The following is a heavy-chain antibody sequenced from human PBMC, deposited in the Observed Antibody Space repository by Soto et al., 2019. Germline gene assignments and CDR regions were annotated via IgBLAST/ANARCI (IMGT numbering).Heavy chain of an antibody. J-gene: IGHJ4*02. CDR2: VYRSGST. CDR3: ARELNVYGGYDY. V-gene: IGHV4-61*01. CDR1: GGSAGSGNYY. Sequence: SETLSLTCTVSGGSAGSGNYYWTWIRQPPGKGLEWIGYVYRSGSTNYNPSLKRRVTISVDTSKNQFSLSLRSVTAADTAVYYCARELNVYGGYDYWGQGTLVTVSS. D-gene: IGHD5-12*01.